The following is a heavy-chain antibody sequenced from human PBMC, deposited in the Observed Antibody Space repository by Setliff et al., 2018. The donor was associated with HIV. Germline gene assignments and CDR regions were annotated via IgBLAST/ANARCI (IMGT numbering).Heavy chain of an antibody. Sequence: ASVKVSCKASGYSFSSYAISWVRQAPGQGLEWMGWISAYNGHTNYAQKFQDRVTMTTDTSTNTAYMELSSLGSDDTAVYYCATDRTQTGINMVRGRIVDPARYPLDYWGQGTLVTVSS. V-gene: IGHV1-18*01. J-gene: IGHJ4*02. CDR3: ATDRTQTGINMVRGRIVDPARYPLDY. D-gene: IGHD3-10*01. CDR1: GYSFSSYA. CDR2: ISAYNGHT.